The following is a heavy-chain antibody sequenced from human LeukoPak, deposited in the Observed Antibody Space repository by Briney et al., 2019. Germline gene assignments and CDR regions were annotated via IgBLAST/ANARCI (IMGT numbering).Heavy chain of an antibody. D-gene: IGHD6-6*01. J-gene: IGHJ4*02. Sequence: PGGSLRLSCAASGFTFSSYGMHWVRQAPGKGLEWVAFIRYDGSNKYYADSVKGRFTISRDNSKNTLYLQMNSLGAEDTAVYYCAKDYFRYEYSSSSCDYWGQGTLVTVSS. CDR1: GFTFSSYG. CDR2: IRYDGSNK. CDR3: AKDYFRYEYSSSSCDY. V-gene: IGHV3-30*02.